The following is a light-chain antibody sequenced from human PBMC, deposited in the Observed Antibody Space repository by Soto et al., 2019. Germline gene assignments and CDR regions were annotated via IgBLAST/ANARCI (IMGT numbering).Light chain of an antibody. J-gene: IGKJ1*01. Sequence: EIVLTQSPGTLSLSPGKRVTLSCRASQSISSTYLAWYQQKPGQAPRLLIYGASSRATGIPDRFSGSGSGTDFTLTISRLEPEDFAVYYCQQYDSPPRTFGQGNKV. CDR1: QSISSTY. CDR2: GAS. CDR3: QQYDSPPRT. V-gene: IGKV3-20*01.